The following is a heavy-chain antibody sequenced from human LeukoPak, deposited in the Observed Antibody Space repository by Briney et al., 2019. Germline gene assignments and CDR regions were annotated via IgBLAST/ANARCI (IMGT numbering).Heavy chain of an antibody. CDR3: ARVVEDYYDSSGYYYYFDY. Sequence: SQTLSLTCTVSGGSISSGSYYWSWIRQPAGTGLEWIGRIYTSGSTNYNPSLKSRVTISVDTSKNQFSLKLSSVTAADTAVYYCARVVEDYYDSSGYYYYFDYWGQGTLVTVSS. CDR2: IYTSGST. D-gene: IGHD3-22*01. CDR1: GGSISSGSYY. J-gene: IGHJ4*02. V-gene: IGHV4-61*02.